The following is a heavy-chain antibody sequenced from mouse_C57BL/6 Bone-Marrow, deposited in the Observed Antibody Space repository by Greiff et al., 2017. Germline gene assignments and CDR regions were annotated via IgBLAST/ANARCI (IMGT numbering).Heavy chain of an antibody. CDR2: ISSGGSYI. CDR1: GFTFSSYG. CDR3: ARPYYYGTWFAY. Sequence: EVMLVESGGDLVKPGGSLKLSCAASGFTFSSYGMSWVRQTPDKRLEWVATISSGGSYIYYPDSVKGRFTISRDNAKNTLYLQMSSLKSEDTAMYYCARPYYYGTWFAYWGQGTLVTVSA. V-gene: IGHV5-6*02. D-gene: IGHD1-1*01. J-gene: IGHJ3*01.